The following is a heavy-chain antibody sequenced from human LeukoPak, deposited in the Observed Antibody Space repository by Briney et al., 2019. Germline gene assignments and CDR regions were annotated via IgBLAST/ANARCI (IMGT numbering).Heavy chain of an antibody. V-gene: IGHV3-33*01. J-gene: IGHJ4*02. D-gene: IGHD2/OR15-2a*01. CDR3: ARGSRISYYLDY. Sequence: GRSLRLSCAASGFTFSSYGMHWVRQAPGKGLEWVAVIWYDGSNKYYADSVKGRFTISRDNSKNTLYLQMNSLRAEDTAVYYCARGSRISYYLDYWGQGTLVTVSS. CDR1: GFTFSSYG. CDR2: IWYDGSNK.